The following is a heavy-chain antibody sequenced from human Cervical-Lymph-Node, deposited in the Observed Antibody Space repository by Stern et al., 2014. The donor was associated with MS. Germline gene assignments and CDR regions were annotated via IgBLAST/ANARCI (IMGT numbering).Heavy chain of an antibody. CDR1: GGSVSSGGYT. V-gene: IGHV4-30-2*01. CDR2: IYEDEIS. CDR3: ARVVRFLEWVPFDP. Sequence: VQLVESGSGLVRPSQTLSLTCTVSGGSVSSGGYTWSWLRQPPGKGLEWIGSIYEDEISYYNPSLKSRVTISIDRSKNQFSLRLSSMTAADTALYYCARVVRFLEWVPFDPWGQGILVTVSS. J-gene: IGHJ5*02. D-gene: IGHD3-3*01.